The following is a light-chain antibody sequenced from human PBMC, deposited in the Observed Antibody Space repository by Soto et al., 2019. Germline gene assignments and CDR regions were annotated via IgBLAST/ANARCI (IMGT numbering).Light chain of an antibody. CDR1: QGVGIS. Sequence: DFPMTQSPSSLPASVGDRVTITCRASQGVGISLVWFQQKPGRAPKLLIYGASILQSGVPSRFSGSGSGTYFSLTISNLQPEDAATYYCQKYDTVPWTFGQGTKVEIK. CDR2: GAS. J-gene: IGKJ1*01. V-gene: IGKV1-27*01. CDR3: QKYDTVPWT.